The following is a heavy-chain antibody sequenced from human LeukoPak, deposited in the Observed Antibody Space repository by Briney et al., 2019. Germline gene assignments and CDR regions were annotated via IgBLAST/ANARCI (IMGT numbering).Heavy chain of an antibody. V-gene: IGHV4-59*01. CDR2: IYYSGST. CDR3: ARSYPAYYGSGSYFWFDP. D-gene: IGHD3-10*01. J-gene: IGHJ5*02. CDR1: GGSISSYY. Sequence: SETLSLTCTVSGGSISSYYWSWIRQPPGKGLEWIGYIYYSGSTNYNPSLKSRVTISVDTSKNQFSLKLSSVTAADTAVYYCARSYPAYYGSGSYFWFDPWGQGTLVTVSS.